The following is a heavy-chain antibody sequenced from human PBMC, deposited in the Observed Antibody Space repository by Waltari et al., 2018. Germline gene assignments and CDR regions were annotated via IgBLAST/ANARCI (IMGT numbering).Heavy chain of an antibody. V-gene: IGHV2-5*02. CDR3: AHRPSHYDIFSGYYNYFDY. CDR1: GFPFSTRGAV. Sequence: QITLKESGTTLVKPPQTLTLTSAFSGFPFSTRGAVAGCNRQPPGKALEWLAFVYLDDNKRYSPSLKGRLTITKDTSEDQVVLTMTNMDPVDTATYFCAHRPSHYDIFSGYYNYFDYWGQGILVTVSS. J-gene: IGHJ4*02. CDR2: VYLDDNK. D-gene: IGHD3-9*01.